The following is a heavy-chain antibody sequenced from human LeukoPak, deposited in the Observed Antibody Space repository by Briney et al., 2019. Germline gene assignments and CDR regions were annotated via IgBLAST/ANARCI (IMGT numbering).Heavy chain of an antibody. J-gene: IGHJ4*02. CDR3: ARGGYSSSWYNY. CDR2: IVPIFGTA. Sequence: SVKVSCKASGGTFSSYAISWVRQAPGQGLEWMGGIVPIFGTANYAQKFQGRVTITADESTSTAYMELSSLRSEDTAAYYCARGGYSSSWYNYWGQGTLVTVSS. D-gene: IGHD6-13*01. V-gene: IGHV1-69*13. CDR1: GGTFSSYA.